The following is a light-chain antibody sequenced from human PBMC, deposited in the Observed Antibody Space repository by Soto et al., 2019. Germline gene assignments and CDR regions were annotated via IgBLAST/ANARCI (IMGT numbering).Light chain of an antibody. CDR3: SSYASRNNLL. J-gene: IGLJ2*01. V-gene: IGLV2-14*01. Sequence: QSALTQPASVSGSPGQSITISCTGTSSDVGGYNYVSWYQQHPGKAPKLMIYEVSNRPSGVSNRFSGSKSGNTASLTISGLQAEDEADYYCSSYASRNNLLFGGGTKLTVL. CDR1: SSDVGGYNY. CDR2: EVS.